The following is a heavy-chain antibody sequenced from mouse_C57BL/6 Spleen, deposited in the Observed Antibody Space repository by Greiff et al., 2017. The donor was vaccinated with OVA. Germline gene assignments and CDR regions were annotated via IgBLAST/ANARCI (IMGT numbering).Heavy chain of an antibody. Sequence: EVMLVESGGGLVKPGGSLKLSCAASGFTFSSYTMSWVRQTPEKRLEWVATISGGGGNTYYPDSVKGRFTISRDNAKNTLYLQMSSLRSEDTALYYCARDYYGSRGGYFDVWGTGTTVTVSS. D-gene: IGHD1-1*01. CDR2: ISGGGGNT. CDR1: GFTFSSYT. CDR3: ARDYYGSRGGYFDV. J-gene: IGHJ1*03. V-gene: IGHV5-9*01.